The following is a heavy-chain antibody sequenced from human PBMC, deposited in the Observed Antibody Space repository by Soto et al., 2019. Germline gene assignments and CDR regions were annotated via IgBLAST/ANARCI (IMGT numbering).Heavy chain of an antibody. Sequence: SETLSLTCAVYGGSFSGYYWSWIRQPPGKGLEWIGEINHSGSTNYNPSLKSRVTISVDTSKNQFSLKLSSVTAADTAVYYCARGSRRSRWGANWFDTWGQGTLVTVSS. J-gene: IGHJ5*02. CDR1: GGSFSGYY. V-gene: IGHV4-34*01. D-gene: IGHD6-13*01. CDR2: INHSGST. CDR3: ARGSRRSRWGANWFDT.